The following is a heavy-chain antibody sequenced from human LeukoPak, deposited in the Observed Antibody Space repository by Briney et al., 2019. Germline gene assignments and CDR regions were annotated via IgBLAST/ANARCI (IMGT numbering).Heavy chain of an antibody. Sequence: SETLSLTCAVYGGSFSDYYWSWIRQPPGKGLEWIGEINHSGSTNYNPSLKSRVTISVDTSKNQFSLKLSSVTAADTAIYYCARSHYYDSSGSHNNWFDPWGQGTLVTVSS. D-gene: IGHD3-22*01. J-gene: IGHJ5*02. CDR2: INHSGST. CDR3: ARSHYYDSSGSHNNWFDP. V-gene: IGHV4-34*01. CDR1: GGSFSDYY.